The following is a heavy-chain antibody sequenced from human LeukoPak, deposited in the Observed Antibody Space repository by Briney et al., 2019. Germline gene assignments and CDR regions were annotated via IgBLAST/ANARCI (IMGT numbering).Heavy chain of an antibody. J-gene: IGHJ4*02. CDR2: IYYSGST. V-gene: IGHV4-59*01. CDR3: AREIYDSSGFVWFDY. CDR1: GGSISSYY. Sequence: PSETLSLTCTVSGGSISSYYWSWIRQPPGKGLEWIGYIYYSGSTNYNPSLKSRVTISVDTSKNQFSLKLSSVAAADTAVYYCAREIYDSSGFVWFDYWGQGTLVTVSS. D-gene: IGHD3-22*01.